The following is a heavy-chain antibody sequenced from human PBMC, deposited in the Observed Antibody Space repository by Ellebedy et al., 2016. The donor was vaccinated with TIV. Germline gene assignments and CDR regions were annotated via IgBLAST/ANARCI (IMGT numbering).Heavy chain of an antibody. Sequence: PGGSLRLSCAASGFTFRSYWMAWVRQATGKGLEWVANIYQDGSEKFYVDSVKGRFTISRDNAKNSLYLQMNSLRVEDTAVYYCARRASYGDYAVQVNSWFDPWGQGTLVTVSS. V-gene: IGHV3-7*01. D-gene: IGHD4-17*01. CDR2: IYQDGSEK. CDR1: GFTFRSYW. J-gene: IGHJ5*02. CDR3: ARRASYGDYAVQVNSWFDP.